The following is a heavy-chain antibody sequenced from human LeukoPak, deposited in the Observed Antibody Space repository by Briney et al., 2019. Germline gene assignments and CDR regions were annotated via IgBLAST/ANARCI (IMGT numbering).Heavy chain of an antibody. D-gene: IGHD3-22*01. V-gene: IGHV4-39*01. CDR2: LYYSGST. J-gene: IGHJ3*01. CDR3: AKAGVRYSDSSALYAFDF. Sequence: SETLSPTCTVSGGSISSASYFWGWIRQPPAKGLEWIGTLYYSGSTYYSASLKSRVTMSGDTSRNQFSLRLSSVNAADTAVYYCAKAGVRYSDSSALYAFDFWGPGTMVTVSS. CDR1: GGSISSASYF.